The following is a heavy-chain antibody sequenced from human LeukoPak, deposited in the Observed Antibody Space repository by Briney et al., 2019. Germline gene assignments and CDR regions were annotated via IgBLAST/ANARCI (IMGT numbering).Heavy chain of an antibody. D-gene: IGHD2-21*02. CDR1: GYTFTSYG. V-gene: IGHV1-18*01. CDR2: ISAYNGNT. Sequence: GASVKVSCKASGYTFTSYGISWVRQAPGQGLEWMGWISAYNGNTNYAQKLQGRVTMTTDTSTSTAYMELRSLRSDDTAVYYCARDRAYCGGDCYREFDYWGQGTLVTVSS. J-gene: IGHJ4*02. CDR3: ARDRAYCGGDCYREFDY.